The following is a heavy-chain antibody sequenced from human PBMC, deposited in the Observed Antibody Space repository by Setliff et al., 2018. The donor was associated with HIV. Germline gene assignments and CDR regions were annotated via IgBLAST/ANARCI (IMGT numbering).Heavy chain of an antibody. J-gene: IGHJ6*02. CDR2: IYHTGST. V-gene: IGHV4-39*02. CDR3: ARDPQLVAAKSRQHYYYGFDV. CDR1: GGSINSTSYY. D-gene: IGHD2-15*01. Sequence: SETLSLTCTVSGGSINSTSYYWGWIRQPPGNGLEWIGSIYHTGSTYYKPSLKSRVTISVDTSKNQFSLRLSSVAAGDTAVYYCARDPQLVAAKSRQHYYYGFDVWGQGTTVTVSS.